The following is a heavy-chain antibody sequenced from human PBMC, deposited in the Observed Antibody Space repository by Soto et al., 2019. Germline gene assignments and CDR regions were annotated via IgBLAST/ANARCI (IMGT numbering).Heavy chain of an antibody. Sequence: KQSQTLSLTCAISGDSVSSNSAAWNWIRQSPSRGLEWLGRTYYRSKWYNDYAVSVKSRITINPDTSKNQFSLQLNSVTPEDTAVYYCARDPNYCSSTSCPYYYYYYGMDVWGQGTTVTVSS. CDR2: TYYRSKWYN. D-gene: IGHD2-2*01. CDR3: ARDPNYCSSTSCPYYYYYYGMDV. V-gene: IGHV6-1*01. J-gene: IGHJ6*02. CDR1: GDSVSSNSAA.